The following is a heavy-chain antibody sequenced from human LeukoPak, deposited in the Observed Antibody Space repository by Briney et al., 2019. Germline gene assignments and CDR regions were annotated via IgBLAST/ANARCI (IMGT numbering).Heavy chain of an antibody. CDR3: AKSTVGATRYFDY. CDR2: ISGSGGST. D-gene: IGHD1-26*01. V-gene: IGHV3-23*01. Sequence: GGSLRLSCAASGFTFSSYAMSWVRQAPGKGLEWVSAISGSGGSTYYAGSVKGRFTISRDNSKYTLYLQMNSLRAEDTALYYCAKSTVGATRYFDYWGQGTLVTVSS. J-gene: IGHJ4*02. CDR1: GFTFSSYA.